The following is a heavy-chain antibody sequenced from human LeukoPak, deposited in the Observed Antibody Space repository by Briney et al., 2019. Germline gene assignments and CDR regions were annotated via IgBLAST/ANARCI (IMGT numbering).Heavy chain of an antibody. CDR2: INPSGGST. CDR3: ARDHTCDYGDCGRWFDP. D-gene: IGHD4-17*01. J-gene: IGHJ5*02. CDR1: GYTFTGYY. V-gene: IGHV1-46*01. Sequence: ASVKVSCKASGYTFTGYYMHWVRQAPGQGLEWMGIINPSGGSTTYAQKFQGRVTMTRDMSTSTLYMELSSLRSDDTAVYYCARDHTCDYGDCGRWFDPWGQGTLVTVSS.